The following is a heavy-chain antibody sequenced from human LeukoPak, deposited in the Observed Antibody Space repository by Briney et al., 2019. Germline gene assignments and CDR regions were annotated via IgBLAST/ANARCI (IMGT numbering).Heavy chain of an antibody. Sequence: SVKVSCKASGGTFSSYAISWVRQAPGQGLEWMGGIIPIFGTANYAQKFQGRVTITTDESTSTAYMELSSLRSEDTAVYYCASFPGYCSSTSCLNAFDIWGQGTMVTVSS. CDR2: IIPIFGTA. CDR3: ASFPGYCSSTSCLNAFDI. D-gene: IGHD2-2*01. CDR1: GGTFSSYA. V-gene: IGHV1-69*05. J-gene: IGHJ3*02.